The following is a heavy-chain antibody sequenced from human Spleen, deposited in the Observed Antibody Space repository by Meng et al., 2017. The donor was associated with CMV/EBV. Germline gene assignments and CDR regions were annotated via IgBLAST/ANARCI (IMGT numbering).Heavy chain of an antibody. CDR1: EFTVINNY. CDR2: IYSDGTS. D-gene: IGHD6-13*01. CDR3: ARDRFGAAGGFYYYGMDV. V-gene: IGHV3-66*02. J-gene: IGHJ6*02. Sequence: GESLKISCAASEFTVINNYLSWVRQAPGKGLEWVSMIYSDGTSYYADSVRGRFTLSRDISKNTLYLQMNSLRAEDTAVYYCARDRFGAAGGFYYYGMDVWGQGTTVTVSS.